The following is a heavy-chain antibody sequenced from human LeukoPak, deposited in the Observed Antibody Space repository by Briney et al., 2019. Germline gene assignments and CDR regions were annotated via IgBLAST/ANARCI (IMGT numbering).Heavy chain of an antibody. V-gene: IGHV3-11*01. CDR1: GFTFTDFY. Sequence: GGSLRLSCAASGFTFTDFYMSWIRQAAGKGLEWVSYISSSGTTIYYADSVMGRFTISRDNAKNSLYLQMNSLRAEATAVYYCARALTGFIPGNWGQGTLVTVSS. J-gene: IGHJ4*02. D-gene: IGHD3-9*01. CDR3: ARALTGFIPGN. CDR2: ISSSGTTI.